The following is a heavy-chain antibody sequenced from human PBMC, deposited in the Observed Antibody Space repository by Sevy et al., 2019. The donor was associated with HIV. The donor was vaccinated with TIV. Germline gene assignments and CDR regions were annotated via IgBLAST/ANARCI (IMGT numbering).Heavy chain of an antibody. J-gene: IGHJ6*03. Sequence: SETLSLTCTVSGGSISSYYWGWIRQPPGKGLEWIGYIYYSGSTNYNPSLKSRVTISVDTSKNQFSLKLSSVTAADTAVYYCAREKAPYGSGSYYNGGSGYYYYMDVWGKRTTVTVSS. CDR3: AREKAPYGSGSYYNGGSGYYYYMDV. D-gene: IGHD3-10*01. CDR2: IYYSGST. V-gene: IGHV4-59*01. CDR1: GGSISSYY.